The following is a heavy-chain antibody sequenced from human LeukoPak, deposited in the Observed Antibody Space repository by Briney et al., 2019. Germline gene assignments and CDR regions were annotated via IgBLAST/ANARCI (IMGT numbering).Heavy chain of an antibody. CDR3: ARTVGALYDAFNI. CDR2: IYYSGST. CDR1: GGSISTYY. V-gene: IGHV4-59*08. J-gene: IGHJ3*02. Sequence: LETLSLTCTVSGGSISTYYWSWIRQPPGKGLEWIGYIYYSGSTNYNPSLKSRVTISVDTSKNQFSLKLSSVTAADTAVYYCARTVGALYDAFNIWGQGTMVTVSS. D-gene: IGHD1-26*01.